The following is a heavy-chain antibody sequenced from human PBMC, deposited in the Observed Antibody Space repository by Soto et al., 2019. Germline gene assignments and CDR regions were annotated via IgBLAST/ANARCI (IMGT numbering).Heavy chain of an antibody. D-gene: IGHD3-16*01. J-gene: IGHJ6*02. CDR2: ISGSGGST. CDR3: AKEAVMTPYYYYYGMEV. Sequence: GGSLRLSCAASGFTFSSYAMSWVRQAPGKGLEWVSAISGSGGSTYYADSVKGRFTISRDNSKNTLYLQMNSLRAEDTAVYYCAKEAVMTPYYYYYGMEVWGQGTTVTVSS. CDR1: GFTFSSYA. V-gene: IGHV3-23*01.